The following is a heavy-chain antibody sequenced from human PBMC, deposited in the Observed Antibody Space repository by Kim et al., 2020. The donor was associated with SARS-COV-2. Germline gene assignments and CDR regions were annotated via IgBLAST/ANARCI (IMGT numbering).Heavy chain of an antibody. CDR2: GGT. CDR3: ARRSAGVDY. V-gene: IGHV4-34*01. Sequence: GGTNYDPSLRSRVTISVDTSKSQFSLRLSSVAVADTGGYYCARRSAGVDYWGQGTQVTVSP. J-gene: IGHJ4*02.